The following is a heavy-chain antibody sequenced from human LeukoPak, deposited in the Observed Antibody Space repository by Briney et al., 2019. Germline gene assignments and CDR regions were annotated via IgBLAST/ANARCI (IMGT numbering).Heavy chain of an antibody. CDR1: GFTFSGSA. CDR2: IRSTANGYAT. Sequence: PGGSLRLSCVASGFTFSGSALHWVRQASGKGLEWVGRIRSTANGYATAYAASVKGRFTISRDDSKNTAYLQMDSLKTEDTAVYYCTGNYYGSGSYADFDYWGQGTLVIVSS. J-gene: IGHJ4*02. V-gene: IGHV3-73*01. CDR3: TGNYYGSGSYADFDY. D-gene: IGHD3-10*01.